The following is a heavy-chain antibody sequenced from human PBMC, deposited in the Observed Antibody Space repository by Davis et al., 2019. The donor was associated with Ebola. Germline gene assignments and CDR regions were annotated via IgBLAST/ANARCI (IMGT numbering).Heavy chain of an antibody. Sequence: PGGSLRLSCAASGFTFDDYAMHWVRQAPGKGLEWVSGISTSGTTHYADSVRGRFTISRDNSKNTLYLQMNSLRAEDTAVYYCAKFLRWSPGPDAFDIWGQGTMVTVSS. J-gene: IGHJ3*02. V-gene: IGHV3-23*01. CDR1: GFTFDDYA. CDR3: AKFLRWSPGPDAFDI. D-gene: IGHD4-23*01. CDR2: ISTSGTT.